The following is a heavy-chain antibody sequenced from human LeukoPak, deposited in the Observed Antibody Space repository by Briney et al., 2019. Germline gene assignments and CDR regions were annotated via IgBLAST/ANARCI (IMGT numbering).Heavy chain of an antibody. J-gene: IGHJ6*02. D-gene: IGHD6-13*01. CDR1: GFTFSSYE. Sequence: GSLRLSCAASGFTFSSYEMNWVRQAPGKGLEWVSYISSSGSTIYYADSVKGRFTISRDNAKNSLYLQMNSLRAEDTAVYYCARVNLGYSSSWYERYYYYYGMDVWGQGTMVTVSS. V-gene: IGHV3-48*03. CDR3: ARVNLGYSSSWYERYYYYYGMDV. CDR2: ISSSGSTI.